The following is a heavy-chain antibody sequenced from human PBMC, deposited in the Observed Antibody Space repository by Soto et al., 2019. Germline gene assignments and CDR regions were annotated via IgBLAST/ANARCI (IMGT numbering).Heavy chain of an antibody. CDR2: IYPGDSDT. D-gene: IGHD2-2*01. CDR1: GYSFTSYW. CDR3: ASTSTSSNYYYYYMDV. V-gene: IGHV5-51*01. J-gene: IGHJ6*03. Sequence: GEALKISCEGSGYSFTSYWSGWVRQMPGKGLEWMGIIYPGDSDTRYSPSFQGQVTISADKSISTAYLQWSSLKASDTAMYYCASTSTSSNYYYYYMDVWGKGTTVTVSS.